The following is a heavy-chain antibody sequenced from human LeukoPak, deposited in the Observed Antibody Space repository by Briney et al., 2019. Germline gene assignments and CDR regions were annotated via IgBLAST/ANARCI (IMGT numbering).Heavy chain of an antibody. J-gene: IGHJ5*02. CDR2: IIPILGIA. Sequence: SVKVSCKATAGTFSSYAINWVRQAPGQGLEWMGRIIPILGIANYAQKFQGRVTITADKSTTAYMELRSLRSDDTAVYYCARDIFAPLRFLEWSYNWFDPWGQGTLVTVSS. CDR1: AGTFSSYA. D-gene: IGHD3-3*01. V-gene: IGHV1-69*04. CDR3: ARDIFAPLRFLEWSYNWFDP.